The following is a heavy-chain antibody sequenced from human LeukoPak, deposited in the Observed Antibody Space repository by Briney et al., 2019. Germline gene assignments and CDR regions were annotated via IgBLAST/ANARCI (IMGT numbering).Heavy chain of an antibody. D-gene: IGHD4-17*01. CDR1: GYSFTSYW. Sequence: RGESLKISCKCSGYSFTSYWIGWVRQMPGKGLEWMGIIYPGDSDTRYSPSFQGQVTISADKSISTAYLQWSSLKAPDNAMYYCASGARKDYVVDWGQGTLVTVSS. CDR2: IYPGDSDT. CDR3: ASGARKDYVVD. J-gene: IGHJ4*02. V-gene: IGHV5-51*01.